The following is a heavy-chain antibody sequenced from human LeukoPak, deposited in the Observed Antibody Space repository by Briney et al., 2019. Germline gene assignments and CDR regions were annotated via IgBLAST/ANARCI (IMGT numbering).Heavy chain of an antibody. CDR1: GFTLSGYW. CDR3: ARDRASWFDP. V-gene: IGHV3-7*01. J-gene: IGHJ5*02. Sequence: PGGSLRLSCAASGFTLSGYWMSWVRQAPGKGLEWVANINKEGSETFYVDSVEDRFTISKDSAKNSLYLQMNSLRAGDTAVYYCARDRASWFDPWGPGILVTVSS. CDR2: INKEGSET. D-gene: IGHD3-10*01.